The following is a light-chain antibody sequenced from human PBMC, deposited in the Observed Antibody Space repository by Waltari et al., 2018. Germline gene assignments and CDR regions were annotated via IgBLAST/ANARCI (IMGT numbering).Light chain of an antibody. CDR2: ENN. V-gene: IGLV1-40*01. J-gene: IGLJ2*01. CDR1: SSNLGTYF. Sequence: QSVLTQPPSVSWAPGQTVTISCAWSSSNLGTYFVHWYQQLPGTAPKLHIYENNKRPSRVSDRFSGSHSGTSASLTITGLQSEDEADYYCQSYDNILSIVLFGGGTRLTVL. CDR3: QSYDNILSIVL.